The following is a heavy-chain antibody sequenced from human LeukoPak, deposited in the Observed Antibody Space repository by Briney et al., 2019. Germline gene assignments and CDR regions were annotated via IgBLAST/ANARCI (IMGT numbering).Heavy chain of an antibody. CDR3: SRDSHGDDVYDY. CDR1: GFTFTNAW. Sequence: PGGSLRLSCVASGFTFTNAWMTWVRQAPGKGLEWVGFIRRRAYGGTTDYAASVKGRFSISIDESKNIAYLQMNSLKTEDTAMYFCSRDSHGDDVYDYWGQGTLVTVSS. D-gene: IGHD1-1*01. J-gene: IGHJ4*02. V-gene: IGHV3-49*04. CDR2: IRRRAYGGTT.